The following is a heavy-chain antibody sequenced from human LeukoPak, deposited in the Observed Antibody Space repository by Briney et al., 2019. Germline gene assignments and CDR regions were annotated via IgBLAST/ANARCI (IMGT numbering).Heavy chain of an antibody. Sequence: ASVKVSCKASGYTFTGYDMHWVRQAPGQGLEWMGWINPNIGGTNYAQKFQGRVTMTRDKSISRAYMELSRLRSDATAACYCARAVSIAGRRDLGSWGQGTLVTVSS. V-gene: IGHV1-2*02. CDR3: ARAVSIAGRRDLGS. D-gene: IGHD6-6*01. J-gene: IGHJ5*02. CDR2: INPNIGGT. CDR1: GYTFTGYD.